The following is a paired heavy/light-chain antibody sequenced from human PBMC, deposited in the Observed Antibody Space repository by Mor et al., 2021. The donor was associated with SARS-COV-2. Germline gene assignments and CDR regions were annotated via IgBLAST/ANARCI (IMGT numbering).Heavy chain of an antibody. CDR3: ARVGLRWYLDV. V-gene: IGHV4-4*02. CDR2: IHHSGST. CDR1: GDSISSGHW. D-gene: IGHD4-17*01. J-gene: IGHJ6*02. Sequence: QVQLQESGPGLVEPSGTLSLTCGVSGDSISSGHWWSWVRQPPGKGLEWIGEIHHSGSTNYNPSLRSRVTISVDKSNSQVSLKVSSVTAADTAVYYCARVGLRWYLDVWGQGTTVTVSS.
Light chain of an antibody. CDR1: QTVGSNY. CDR2: DAY. CDR3: QQYNSPRT. J-gene: IGKJ1*01. Sequence: EIVLTQSPGTLSLSPGERATLSCRASQTVGSNYLAWYQQKPGQAPRLLIYDAYSRATGIPDRFSGSGSGTDFTLTISRLEPEDFAVYHCQQYNSPRTFGQGTKVEIK. V-gene: IGKV3-20*01.